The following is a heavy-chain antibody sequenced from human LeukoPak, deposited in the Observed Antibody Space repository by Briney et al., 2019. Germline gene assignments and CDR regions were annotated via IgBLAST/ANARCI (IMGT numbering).Heavy chain of an antibody. CDR2: ISVYNGNT. CDR3: ARDSSGWFSGAFDI. Sequence: GASVKVSCKASGYTFTSYGISWVRQAPGQGLEWMGWISVYNGNTNYARKFQGRVTMTTDTPTTTSYMELRSLRSDGTAVYYCARDSSGWFSGAFDIWGQGTMVTVSS. D-gene: IGHD6-19*01. V-gene: IGHV1-18*01. CDR1: GYTFTSYG. J-gene: IGHJ3*02.